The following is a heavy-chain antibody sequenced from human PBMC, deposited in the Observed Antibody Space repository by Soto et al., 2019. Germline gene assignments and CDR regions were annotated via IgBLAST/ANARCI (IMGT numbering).Heavy chain of an antibody. CDR3: ATFDWFGELLYSAGYNYYMDV. CDR2: IETKSDGGAT. Sequence: EVQLVESGGGLVKPGGSLRLSCETSGFTFSSAWMTWVRQAPGKGLEWVGRIETKSDGGATDYAAPVKGRFSISRDDSKNTLYLQMNSLKTEDTAVYYCATFDWFGELLYSAGYNYYMDVWGKGTTVTVSS. D-gene: IGHD3-10*01. V-gene: IGHV3-15*04. CDR1: GFTFSSAW. J-gene: IGHJ6*03.